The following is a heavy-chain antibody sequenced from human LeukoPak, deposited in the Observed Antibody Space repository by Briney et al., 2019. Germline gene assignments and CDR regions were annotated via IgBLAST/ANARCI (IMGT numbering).Heavy chain of an antibody. CDR2: IYHSGST. J-gene: IGHJ4*02. D-gene: IGHD3-3*01. Sequence: PSETLSFTCTVSGGSISSGDYYWSWIRQPPGKGLEWIGNIYHSGSTYYNPSLKSRVTISVDTSKNQFSLKLSSVTAADTAVYYCARDIWSGYQYYFDYWGQGTLVTVSS. CDR1: GGSISSGDYY. CDR3: ARDIWSGYQYYFDY. V-gene: IGHV4-30-4*01.